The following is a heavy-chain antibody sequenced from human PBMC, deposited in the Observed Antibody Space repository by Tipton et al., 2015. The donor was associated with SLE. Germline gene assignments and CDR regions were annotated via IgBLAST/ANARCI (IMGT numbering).Heavy chain of an antibody. CDR1: AYSISSGYY. Sequence: LRLSCAVSAYSISSGYYWGWIRQPPGKGLEWIGSIYHSGNTYYNPSLKSRVTISVDTSKNQFSLKLTSVTAADTAVYYCARNYDSSGSFDYWGLGTLVTVSS. D-gene: IGHD3-22*01. CDR3: ARNYDSSGSFDY. CDR2: IYHSGNT. V-gene: IGHV4-38-2*01. J-gene: IGHJ4*02.